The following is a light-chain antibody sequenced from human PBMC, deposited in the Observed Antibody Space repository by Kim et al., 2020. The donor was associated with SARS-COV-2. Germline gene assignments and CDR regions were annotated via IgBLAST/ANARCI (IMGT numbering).Light chain of an antibody. CDR2: QDS. V-gene: IGLV3-1*01. Sequence: VSPGQTARITCSGDKLGDKYACWYQQKPGQSPVLVIYQDSKRPSGIPERFSGSNSGNTATLTISGTQAMDEADYYCQAWDSSTFVFGTGTKVTVL. J-gene: IGLJ1*01. CDR3: QAWDSSTFV. CDR1: KLGDKY.